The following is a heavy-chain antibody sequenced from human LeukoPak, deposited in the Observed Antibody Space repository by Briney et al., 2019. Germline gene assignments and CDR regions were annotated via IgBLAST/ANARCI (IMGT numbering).Heavy chain of an antibody. CDR1: GFTFSDYT. V-gene: IGHV3-23*01. J-gene: IGHJ4*02. Sequence: PGGSLRLSCAASGFTFSDYTMNWVRQAPGKGLEWVSVISGSGGSTYYADSVKGRFTISRDNSKNTLYLQMNSLRAEDTAVYYCASCYKGYSSVWYYFDYWGQGTLVTVSS. D-gene: IGHD6-19*01. CDR3: ASCYKGYSSVWYYFDY. CDR2: ISGSGGST.